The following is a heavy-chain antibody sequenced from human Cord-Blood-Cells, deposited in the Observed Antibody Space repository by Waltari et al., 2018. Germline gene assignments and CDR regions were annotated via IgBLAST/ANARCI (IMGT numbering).Heavy chain of an antibody. D-gene: IGHD1-26*01. CDR1: GHTATGYH. J-gene: IGHJ4*02. CDR2: INPNSGGT. CDR3: ARDGGELAPFDY. V-gene: IGHV1-2*02. Sequence: QAQLVQSGAEVKTPGASVKVSCKASGHTATGYHMHCARQAPGQGLEWMGWINPNSGGTNYAQKFQGRVTMTRDTSISTAYMELSRLRSDDTAVYYCARDGGELAPFDYWGQGTLVTVSS.